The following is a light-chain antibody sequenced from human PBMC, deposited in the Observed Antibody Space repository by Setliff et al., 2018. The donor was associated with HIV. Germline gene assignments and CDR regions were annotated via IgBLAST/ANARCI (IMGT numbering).Light chain of an antibody. Sequence: SVLPQPPSVSGAPGPMVTISCTGSSTNIGASYGVHWYQQFPGTAPKLLIYANTNRPSGVPDRFPGSKSGTAASLASTGLQAEDEAVDSAQSYDIRLSSYGFGAGTKGTVL. CDR2: ANT. V-gene: IGLV1-40*01. CDR1: STNIGASYG. CDR3: QSYDIRLSSYG. J-gene: IGLJ1*01.